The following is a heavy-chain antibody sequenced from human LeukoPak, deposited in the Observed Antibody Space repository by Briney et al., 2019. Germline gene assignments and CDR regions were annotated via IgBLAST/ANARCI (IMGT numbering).Heavy chain of an antibody. V-gene: IGHV3-21*01. CDR3: ARDPSSSWYAGVTDY. CDR1: GFTFSSYS. CDR2: ISSSSSYI. J-gene: IGHJ4*02. Sequence: GGSLRLSCAASGFTFSSYSMNWVRQAPGKGLEWVSSISSSSSYIYYADSVKGRFTVSRDNAKNSLYLQMNSLRAEDTAVYYCARDPSSSWYAGVTDYWGQGTLVTVSS. D-gene: IGHD6-13*01.